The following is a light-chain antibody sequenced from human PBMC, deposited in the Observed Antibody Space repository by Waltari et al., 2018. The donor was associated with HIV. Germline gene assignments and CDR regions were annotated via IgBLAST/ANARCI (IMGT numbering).Light chain of an antibody. CDR1: QTVTSNY. V-gene: IGKV3-20*01. CDR3: HQYGTSPRT. CDR2: GAS. J-gene: IGKJ2*01. Sequence: EIVLAQSPRTLSLSPGERATPPCRASQTVTSNYLAWYQVRPGQAPRLLIYGASIRATGVPDKFSGSGSGTDFTLTIGRLEPEDFAVYYCHQYGTSPRTFGQGSKVEIK.